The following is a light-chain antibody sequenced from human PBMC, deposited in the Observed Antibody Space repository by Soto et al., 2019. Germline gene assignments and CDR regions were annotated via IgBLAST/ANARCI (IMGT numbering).Light chain of an antibody. CDR3: QPYYSWPRT. CDR2: DTS. J-gene: IGKJ4*01. CDR1: KNVSSSY. Sequence: TLSLSPGERATLSCRAMKNVSSSYLAWYQQKPGQAPGLLIYDTSTLPTGVPSRFSGSRSGPDFTLTISCLQSEDFATYYCQPYYSWPRTFGRGTKVDIK. V-gene: IGKV3-15*01.